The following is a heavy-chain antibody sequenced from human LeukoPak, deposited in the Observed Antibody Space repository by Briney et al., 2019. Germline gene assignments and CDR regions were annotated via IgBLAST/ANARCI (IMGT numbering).Heavy chain of an antibody. V-gene: IGHV4-61*02. J-gene: IGHJ5*02. CDR3: ARDRGYDFWSGYYRNWFDP. CDR2: IYTSGST. Sequence: PSETLSLTCTVSGGSISSGSYYWSWIRQPAGKGLEWIGRIYTSGSTNYNPSLKSRVTISVDTSKNQFSLKLSSVTAADTAVYYCARDRGYDFWSGYYRNWFDPWGQGTLVTVSS. D-gene: IGHD3-3*01. CDR1: GGSISSGSYY.